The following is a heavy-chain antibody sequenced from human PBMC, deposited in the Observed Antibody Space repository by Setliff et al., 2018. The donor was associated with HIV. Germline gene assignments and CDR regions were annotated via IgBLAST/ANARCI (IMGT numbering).Heavy chain of an antibody. D-gene: IGHD3-9*01. Sequence: LRLSCAASGFTFSDYYMTWIRQAPGKGLEWVSYISNSGSTIYHADSVKGRFTISRDNAKNSLYLQMNSLRAEDTAVYYCARPLTGYSITHYYYMDVWGKGTTVTVSS. CDR2: ISNSGSTI. CDR1: GFTFSDYY. J-gene: IGHJ6*03. CDR3: ARPLTGYSITHYYYMDV. V-gene: IGHV3-11*04.